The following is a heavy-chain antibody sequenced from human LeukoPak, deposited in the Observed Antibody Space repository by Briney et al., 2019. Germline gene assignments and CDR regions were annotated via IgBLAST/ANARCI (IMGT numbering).Heavy chain of an antibody. Sequence: GGSLRLSCAASDFSVNTNYMNWVRQAPGKGLEWVSVILSGGATYYADSVKGRFTISRDNSKNTPYLQMNSLTVDDTAVHYCVRCGYSSGWYRNWGQGTLVTVSS. CDR1: DFSVNTNY. V-gene: IGHV3-53*01. CDR3: VRCGYSSGWYRN. D-gene: IGHD6-19*01. J-gene: IGHJ4*02. CDR2: ILSGGAT.